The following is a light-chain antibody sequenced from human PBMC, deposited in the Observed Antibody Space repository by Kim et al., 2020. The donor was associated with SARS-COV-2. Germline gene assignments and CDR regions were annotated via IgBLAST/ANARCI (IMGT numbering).Light chain of an antibody. CDR2: DVS. CDR3: SSYTSSSNWV. Sequence: QSVLTQPASVSGSPGQSITISCTGTSSDVGGYNYVSWYQQHPGKAPKLMIYDVSKRPSGVSNRFSGSKSGNTASLTISGLQAEDEADYYCSSYTSSSNWVFGGGTQLTVL. J-gene: IGLJ3*02. V-gene: IGLV2-14*01. CDR1: SSDVGGYNY.